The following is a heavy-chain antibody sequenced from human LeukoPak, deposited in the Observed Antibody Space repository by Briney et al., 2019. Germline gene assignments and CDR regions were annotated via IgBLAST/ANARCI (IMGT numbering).Heavy chain of an antibody. CDR1: GFPFSLYG. D-gene: IGHD4-23*01. Sequence: PGGSLRLSCAASGFPFSLYGMFWVRQAPGKGLEWVAYMSYHEVRTYYGDSVRGRFTISRDNSENTLSLQMDSLRPEDTAIHYCAKKFPGNDDFFDSWGPGTLVTVSS. CDR3: AKKFPGNDDFFDS. CDR2: MSYHEVRT. J-gene: IGHJ4*02. V-gene: IGHV3-30*18.